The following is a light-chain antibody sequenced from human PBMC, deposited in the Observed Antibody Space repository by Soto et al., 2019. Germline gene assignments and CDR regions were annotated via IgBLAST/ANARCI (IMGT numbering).Light chain of an antibody. CDR1: SSDVGGYNN. V-gene: IGLV2-14*01. CDR3: SSFTRSSTLV. Sequence: QSALTQPASVSGSPGQSITISCTGTSSDVGGYNNVSWYQQHPDKAPKLMIYEVSNRPSGVSNRFSGSKSGNTASLTISGLQAEDEADYYCSSFTRSSTLVFGGGTKLTVL. CDR2: EVS. J-gene: IGLJ2*01.